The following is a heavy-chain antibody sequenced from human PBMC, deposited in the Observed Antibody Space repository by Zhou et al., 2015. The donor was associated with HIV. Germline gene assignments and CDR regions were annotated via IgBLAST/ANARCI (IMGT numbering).Heavy chain of an antibody. CDR3: VRVLGAAQVDY. CDR2: INPNSGNT. D-gene: IGHD3-16*01. V-gene: IGHV1-8*01. Sequence: QVQLVQSGAEVKKPGASVKVSCKASGYTFTNYEINWVRQATGQGLEWMGWINPNSGNTGYAQKFQDRVSLTRNTSISTVYMEFKSLRSEDSALYYCVRVLGAAQVDYWGQGTLVTVSS. CDR1: GYTFTNYE. J-gene: IGHJ4*02.